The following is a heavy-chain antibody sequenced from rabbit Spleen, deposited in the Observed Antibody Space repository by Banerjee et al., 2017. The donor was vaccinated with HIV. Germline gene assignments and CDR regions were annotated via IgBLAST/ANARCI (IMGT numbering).Heavy chain of an antibody. CDR2: TYGIYIT. CDR1: GFAISSAY. CDR3: ARVGLYGGGRHPNL. V-gene: IGHV1S42*01. Sequence: QEQLKETGGGLVQPGGSLTLTCTASGFAISSAYMTWVRQAPGEGLEWIGITYGIYITYASWAKGRFANSKSSTTVDLKMTSLTTADTATYFCARVGLYGGGRHPNLWGPGTLVTVS. D-gene: IGHD4-2*01. J-gene: IGHJ3*01.